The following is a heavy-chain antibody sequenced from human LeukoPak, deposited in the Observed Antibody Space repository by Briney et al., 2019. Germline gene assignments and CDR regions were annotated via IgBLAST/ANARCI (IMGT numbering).Heavy chain of an antibody. D-gene: IGHD5-18*01. V-gene: IGHV3-9*01. CDR2: SGCDRGSI. Sequence: GSSLRLSCAASGFLLDDYAMHWLRRAGGGGLEWVSGSGCDRGSIGYAACGKGRLTISGDNAKNSLYLQMNSLRADDTALYSSAKDKAYSYGLNYFDYWGQGTLVTVSS. CDR3: AKDKAYSYGLNYFDY. J-gene: IGHJ4*02. CDR1: GFLLDDYA.